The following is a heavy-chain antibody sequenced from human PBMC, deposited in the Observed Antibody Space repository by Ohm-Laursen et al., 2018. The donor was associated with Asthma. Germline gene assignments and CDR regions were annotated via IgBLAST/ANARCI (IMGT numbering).Heavy chain of an antibody. CDR3: TTDPGRITMIRGTY. Sequence: SLRLSCTASGFTFSNAWMNWVRQAPGKGLEWVARIKSKTDRWTIDYAAPVKGRFTISRDDSKNTLYLQMNSLKTEDTGVYYCTTDPGRITMIRGTYWGQGTLVTVSS. J-gene: IGHJ4*02. CDR1: GFTFSNAW. D-gene: IGHD3-10*01. V-gene: IGHV3-15*01. CDR2: IKSKTDRWTI.